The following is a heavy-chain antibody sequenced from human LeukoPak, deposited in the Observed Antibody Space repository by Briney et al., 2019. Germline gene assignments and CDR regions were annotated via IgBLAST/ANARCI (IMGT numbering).Heavy chain of an antibody. V-gene: IGHV6-1*01. Sequence: SQTLSLTCAISGDSVSSNIAAWNWIRQSPSRGLERLGRTYYRSKWCSDYAVSVKSRITINPDPSKNQFSLQLNSVTPEDTAVYYCARGFDSGSYSDPWVYFDYWGQGTLVTVSS. CDR3: ARGFDSGSYSDPWVYFDY. D-gene: IGHD1-26*01. J-gene: IGHJ4*02. CDR2: TYYRSKWCS. CDR1: GDSVSSNIAA.